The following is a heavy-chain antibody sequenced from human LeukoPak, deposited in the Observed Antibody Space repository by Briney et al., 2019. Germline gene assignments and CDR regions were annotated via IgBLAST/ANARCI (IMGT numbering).Heavy chain of an antibody. CDR3: ARLMDNNYDGSAFDY. Sequence: ASVKVSCKTSGYSFTDYIIAWVRQAPGQGLEWLGWIGTYDGHTSYAQKVQGRVTMTTDTSASTAYLELRSLTSDDTALYYCARLMDNNYDGSAFDYWGQGTLVTVSS. CDR2: IGTYDGHT. D-gene: IGHD3-22*01. J-gene: IGHJ4*02. V-gene: IGHV1-18*01. CDR1: GYSFTDYI.